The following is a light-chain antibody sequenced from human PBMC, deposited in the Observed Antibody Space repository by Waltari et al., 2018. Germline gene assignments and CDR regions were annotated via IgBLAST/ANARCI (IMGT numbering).Light chain of an antibody. CDR2: DVS. V-gene: IGLV2-14*03. Sequence: QSALTQPASVSGSAGQSIAISCSGTNSDIGRYNYVSWYQQHPGNAPRLIFYDVSRWPSGVSNRLVGSKSGITASLAISGLQAEDEGDYFCASYTSSNTVIFGGGTRVTVL. J-gene: IGLJ2*01. CDR1: NSDIGRYNY. CDR3: ASYTSSNTVI.